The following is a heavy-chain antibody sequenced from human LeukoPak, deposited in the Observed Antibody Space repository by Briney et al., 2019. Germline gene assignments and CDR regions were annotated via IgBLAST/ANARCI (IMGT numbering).Heavy chain of an antibody. CDR2: ISYDGSNK. J-gene: IGHJ4*02. CDR1: GFTFSSYA. CDR3: AREWELTEFDY. D-gene: IGHD1-26*01. V-gene: IGHV3-30-3*01. Sequence: GRSLRLSCAASGFTFSSYAMHWVRQAPGKGLEWVAVISYDGSNKYYADSVKGRFTISRDNSKNTLYLQMNSLRAEDTAVYYCAREWELTEFDYWGQGTLVTASS.